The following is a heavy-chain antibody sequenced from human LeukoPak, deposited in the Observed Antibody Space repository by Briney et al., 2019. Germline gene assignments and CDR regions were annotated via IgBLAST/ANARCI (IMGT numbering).Heavy chain of an antibody. V-gene: IGHV4-59*11. CDR1: GVSITSHY. CDR3: ARRRYGDYVDY. Sequence: PSETLSLTCTVSGVSITSHYWTWIRQPPGRGLEWIGYTYYSGSPNYNPSLKSRVTISVDTSKNQFSLKMDSMTAADTAVYYCARRRYGDYVDYWGQGTLVTVSS. D-gene: IGHD4-17*01. J-gene: IGHJ4*02. CDR2: TYYSGSP.